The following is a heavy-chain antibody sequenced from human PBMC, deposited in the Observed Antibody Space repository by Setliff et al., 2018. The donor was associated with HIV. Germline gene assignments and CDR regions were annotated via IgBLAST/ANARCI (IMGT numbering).Heavy chain of an antibody. J-gene: IGHJ4*02. V-gene: IGHV3-48*01. CDR2: ISSKRTSI. CDR1: GFTFGDFC. Sequence: PGGSLRLSCETSGFTFGDFCMNWVRQAPGKGLEWISYISSKRTSIYYADSVKGRFTISRDNDRNSLYLQMNGLRAEDTAVYYCVRWYYCVSGACYRADYWGQGTMVTVSS. D-gene: IGHD2-21*02. CDR3: VRWYYCVSGACYRADY.